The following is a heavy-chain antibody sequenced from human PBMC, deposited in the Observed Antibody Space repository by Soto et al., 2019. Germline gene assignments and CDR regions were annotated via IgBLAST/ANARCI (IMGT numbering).Heavy chain of an antibody. D-gene: IGHD6-6*01. V-gene: IGHV1-2*04. Sequence: ASVKVSCKASGYTFTGYYMDWVRQAPGQGLEWMGWINPNSGGTNYAQKFQGWVTMTRDTSISTAYMELSRLRSDDTAVYYCARDGLSIAARPRFYGMDVWGQGTTVTVSS. CDR1: GYTFTGYY. CDR2: INPNSGGT. J-gene: IGHJ6*02. CDR3: ARDGLSIAARPRFYGMDV.